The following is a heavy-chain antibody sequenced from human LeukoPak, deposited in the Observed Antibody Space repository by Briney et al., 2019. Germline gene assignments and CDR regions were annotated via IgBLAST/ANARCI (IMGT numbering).Heavy chain of an antibody. CDR1: GFAFSTYS. V-gene: IGHV3-21*01. J-gene: IGHJ4*02. Sequence: GGSLRLSCAASGFAFSTYSMIWVRQAPGKGLEWVSSISSSSSYIYYADSVKGRFTISRDNAKNSLYLQMNSLRAEDTAVYYCARERVSSSWHYYFDYWGQGTLVTVSS. CDR3: ARERVSSSWHYYFDY. CDR2: ISSSSSYI. D-gene: IGHD6-13*01.